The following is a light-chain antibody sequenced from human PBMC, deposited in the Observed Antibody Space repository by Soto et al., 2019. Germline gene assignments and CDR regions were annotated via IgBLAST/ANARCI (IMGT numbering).Light chain of an antibody. CDR2: GES. CDR3: QQYNAWPPLVT. V-gene: IGKV3-15*01. CDR1: ESVSSS. J-gene: IGKJ3*01. Sequence: DIVMTQSPATLSLSPGERATLSCMASESVSSSVAWFKHTPGQAPSLLIHGESTRATGVPARLSGSGSWTDFTLAISGLRADDSATAYGQQYNAWPPLVTFVSGTRVYVK.